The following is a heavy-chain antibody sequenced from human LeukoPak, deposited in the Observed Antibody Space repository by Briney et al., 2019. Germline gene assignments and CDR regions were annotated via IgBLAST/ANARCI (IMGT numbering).Heavy chain of an antibody. V-gene: IGHV3-23*01. J-gene: IGHJ4*02. CDR3: VKGPRPDITVAHTVEN. CDR1: GFIFSNYA. Sequence: PGGSLRLSCAASGFIFSNYAMSWVRQVPGRGLGWVSTISSRGDSTYVADSVKGRFTISRDNSKNSLYLQMNTVRAEDTAVYYCVKGPRPDITVAHTVENWGQGTLVTVSS. CDR2: ISSRGDST. D-gene: IGHD6-19*01.